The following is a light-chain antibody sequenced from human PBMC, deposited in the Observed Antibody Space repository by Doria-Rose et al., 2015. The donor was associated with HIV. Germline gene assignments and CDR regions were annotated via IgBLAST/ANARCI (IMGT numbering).Light chain of an antibody. CDR3: CSYAGSYNVV. Sequence: QSVTISCTGTSSDVGGHNSVSRYQQHPGKAPKLMIYDVSKRPSGVPDRFSGSKSGNTASLIISGLQVEDEADYYCCSYAGSYNVVFGGGTKLTVL. V-gene: IGLV2-11*02. CDR1: SSDVGGHNS. J-gene: IGLJ2*01. CDR2: DVS.